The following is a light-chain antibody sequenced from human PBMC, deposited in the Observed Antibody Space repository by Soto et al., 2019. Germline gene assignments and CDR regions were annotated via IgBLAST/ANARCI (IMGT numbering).Light chain of an antibody. Sequence: QSALTQPASVSGSPGQSITISCTGTSSGVGGYNYVSWYQQHPGKAPKLMIYDVSNRPSGVSNRFSGSKSGSTASLTISGLQAEDEADYYCSSYTSSSTYVFGTGIKVTVL. J-gene: IGLJ1*01. V-gene: IGLV2-14*01. CDR2: DVS. CDR3: SSYTSSSTYV. CDR1: SSGVGGYNY.